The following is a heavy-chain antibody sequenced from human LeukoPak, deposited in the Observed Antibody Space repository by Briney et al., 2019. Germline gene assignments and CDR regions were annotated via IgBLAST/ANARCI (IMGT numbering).Heavy chain of an antibody. CDR1: GGSFSGYY. CDR2: INHSGST. D-gene: IGHD1-14*01. CDR3: ARRRNSGRIDY. Sequence: SETLSLTCAVYGGSFSGYYWSWIRQPPGKGLEWIGEINHSGSTNYNPSLKSRVTISVDTSKNQFSLKLSSVTAADTAVYYCARRRNSGRIDYWGQGTLVTVSS. J-gene: IGHJ4*02. V-gene: IGHV4-34*01.